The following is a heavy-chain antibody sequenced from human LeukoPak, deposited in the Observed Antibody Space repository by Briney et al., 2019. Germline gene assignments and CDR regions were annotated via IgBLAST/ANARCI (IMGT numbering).Heavy chain of an antibody. D-gene: IGHD1-26*01. CDR2: ISGSGGST. J-gene: IGHJ5*02. CDR3: AKDKSIVGATVDWFDP. Sequence: PGGSLRLSSTASGFTFSSYAMSWVRQAPGKGLEWVSAISGSGGSTYYADSVKGRFTISRDNSKNTLYLQMNSLRAEDTAVYYCAKDKSIVGATVDWFDPWGQGTLVTVSS. CDR1: GFTFSSYA. V-gene: IGHV3-23*01.